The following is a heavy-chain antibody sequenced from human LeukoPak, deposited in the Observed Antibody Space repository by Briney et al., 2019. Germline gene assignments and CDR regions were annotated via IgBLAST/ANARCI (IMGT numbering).Heavy chain of an antibody. CDR1: GFAFSNAW. CDR2: IKSKTDGGTT. D-gene: IGHD2-21*01. J-gene: IGHJ4*02. V-gene: IGHV3-15*01. CDR3: TTVTAVIADFDY. Sequence: GGSLRLSCAASGFAFSNAWMSWVRQAPGKGLEWVGRIKSKTDGGTTDYAAPVKGRFTISRDDSKNTLYLQMNSLKTEDTAVYYCTTVTAVIADFDYWGQGTLVTVSS.